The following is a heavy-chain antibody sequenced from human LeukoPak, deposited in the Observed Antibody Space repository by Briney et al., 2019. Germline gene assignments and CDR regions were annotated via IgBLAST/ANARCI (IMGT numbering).Heavy chain of an antibody. Sequence: SETLSLTCTVSGGSISSYYWSWIRQPPGKGLEWIGYIYYSGSTNYNPSLKSRVTISVDTSKNQFSLKLSSVTAADTAVYYCARVGSWLRFFDYWGQGTLVTVSS. CDR3: ARVGSWLRFFDY. V-gene: IGHV4-59*12. CDR1: GGSISSYY. D-gene: IGHD5-12*01. CDR2: IYYSGST. J-gene: IGHJ4*02.